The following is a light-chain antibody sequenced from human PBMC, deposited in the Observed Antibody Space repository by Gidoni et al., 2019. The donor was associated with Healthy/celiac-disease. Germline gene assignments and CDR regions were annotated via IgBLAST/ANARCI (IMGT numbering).Light chain of an antibody. CDR3: MQALQTPWT. V-gene: IGKV2-28*01. J-gene: IGKJ1*01. CDR1: QSLLHSNGYNY. CDR2: LGS. Sequence: DIVMTQSPLSLPVPPGEPASISCRSSQSLLHSNGYNYLDWYLQKPGQSPQLLSYLGSNRASGVPDRFSGSGSGTDFTLKISRVEAEDVGVYYCMQALQTPWTFGQGTKVEIK.